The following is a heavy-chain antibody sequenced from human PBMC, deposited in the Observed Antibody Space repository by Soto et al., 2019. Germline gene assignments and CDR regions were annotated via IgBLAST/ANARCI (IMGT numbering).Heavy chain of an antibody. J-gene: IGHJ4*02. D-gene: IGHD3-10*01. Sequence: QVQLVQSGAEVKRPGSSVKVSCKASGDTFNFYSINWVRQAPGLGLEWLGRVTPILSLSNYAQRFQGRVTMTADKSTSTAYMILNSRKSEDTASYYFATSYGSGYRAFDYWGQGALVTVSS. CDR1: GDTFNFYS. CDR2: VTPILSLS. V-gene: IGHV1-69*02. CDR3: ATSYGSGYRAFDY.